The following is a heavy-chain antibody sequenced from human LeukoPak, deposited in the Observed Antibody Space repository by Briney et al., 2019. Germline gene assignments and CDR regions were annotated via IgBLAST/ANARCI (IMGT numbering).Heavy chain of an antibody. J-gene: IGHJ4*02. D-gene: IGHD3-10*01. Sequence: GGSLRLSCAASGFTFSSYGMHWVRQAPGKGLEWVAVISYDGSNKYYADSVKGRFTISRDNSKNTLYLQMNSLRAEDTAVYYCAKDRDYYGSGSYRAGYYFDYWGQGTLVTVSS. V-gene: IGHV3-30*18. CDR3: AKDRDYYGSGSYRAGYYFDY. CDR1: GFTFSSYG. CDR2: ISYDGSNK.